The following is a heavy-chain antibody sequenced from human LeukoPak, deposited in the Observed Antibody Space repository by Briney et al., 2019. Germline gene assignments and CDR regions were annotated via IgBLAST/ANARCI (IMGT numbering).Heavy chain of an antibody. V-gene: IGHV1-2*02. CDR2: INPNSGGT. D-gene: IGHD1-26*01. Sequence: ASVKVSCKASGYTFTGYYMHWVRQAPGQGLEWMGWINPNSGGTNYAQKFQGRVTMTRDTSISTAYMELSRLRSDDTAVYYCARVRGGGGSYGSGQLDYWGQGTLVTVSS. J-gene: IGHJ4*02. CDR3: ARVRGGGGSYGSGQLDY. CDR1: GYTFTGYY.